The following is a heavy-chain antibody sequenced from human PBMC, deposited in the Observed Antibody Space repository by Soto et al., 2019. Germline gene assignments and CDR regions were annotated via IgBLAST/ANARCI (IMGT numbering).Heavy chain of an antibody. CDR3: AKDIGPMITFGGVIVRGTYFDY. Sequence: GGSLRLSCAASGFTFDDYAMHWVRQAPGKGLEWVSGISWNSGSIGYADSVKGRFTISRDNAKNSLYLQMNSLRAEDTALYYCAKDIGPMITFGGVIVRGTYFDYWGQGTLVTVSS. J-gene: IGHJ4*02. D-gene: IGHD3-16*02. CDR2: ISWNSGSI. CDR1: GFTFDDYA. V-gene: IGHV3-9*01.